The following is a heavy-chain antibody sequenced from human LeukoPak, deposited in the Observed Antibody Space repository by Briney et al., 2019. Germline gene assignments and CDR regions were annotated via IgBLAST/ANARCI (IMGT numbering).Heavy chain of an antibody. Sequence: GGSLRLSCAASGFTFSGSAMHWVRQASGKGLEWVGRIRSKANSYATAYAESVKGRFTISRDDSKNTAYLQMNSLKTEDTAAYYCTSEGQYYYYYIDVWGKGTTDTVSS. CDR2: IRSKANSYAT. J-gene: IGHJ6*03. CDR3: TSEGQYYYYYIDV. CDR1: GFTFSGSA. V-gene: IGHV3-73*01.